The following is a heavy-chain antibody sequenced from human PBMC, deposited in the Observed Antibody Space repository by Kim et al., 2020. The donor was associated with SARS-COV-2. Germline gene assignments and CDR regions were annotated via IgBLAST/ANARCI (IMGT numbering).Heavy chain of an antibody. CDR1: GFTFRDYY. J-gene: IGHJ4*02. Sequence: GGSLRLSCAASGFTFRDYYMSWIRQAPGKGLEWISHISTSGSSTNYADSVEGRFAISIDNTKNSVFLQMSSLRAEDTGIYYCARESPCGGACYLPDFWGRGTLVTVSS. CDR2: ISTSGSST. CDR3: ARESPCGGACYLPDF. V-gene: IGHV3-11*05. D-gene: IGHD2-21*02.